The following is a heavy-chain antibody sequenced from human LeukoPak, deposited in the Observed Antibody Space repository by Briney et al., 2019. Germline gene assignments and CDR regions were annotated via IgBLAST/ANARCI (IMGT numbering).Heavy chain of an antibody. Sequence: SETLSLTCTVSGYSISSGYYWGWIRQPPGKGLEWIGSIYSRGNTYYNPSLKSRVIILIDTAKNHFSLNLSSVTAADTAVYYCARSDGYGLAGIWGQGTMVTVSS. D-gene: IGHD6-13*01. CDR1: GYSISSGYY. CDR2: IYSRGNT. CDR3: ARSDGYGLAGI. V-gene: IGHV4-38-2*02. J-gene: IGHJ3*02.